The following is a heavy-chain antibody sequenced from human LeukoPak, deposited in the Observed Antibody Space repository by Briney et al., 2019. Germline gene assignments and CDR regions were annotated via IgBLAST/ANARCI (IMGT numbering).Heavy chain of an antibody. CDR2: IYYSGSS. D-gene: IGHD3-9*01. J-gene: IGHJ4*02. CDR1: GGSISSGSHY. V-gene: IGHV4-31*03. Sequence: PSEILSLTCTVSGGSISSGSHYWNWIRQHPVKGLEWIGYIYYSGSSYYNPSLKSRVTMSADTSKNQFSLKRSSVTAADTAVYYCARSDYDILAGLDYWGQGTLVIVSS. CDR3: ARSDYDILAGLDY.